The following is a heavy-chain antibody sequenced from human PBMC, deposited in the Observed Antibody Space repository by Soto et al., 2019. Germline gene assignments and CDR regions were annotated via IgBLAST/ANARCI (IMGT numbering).Heavy chain of an antibody. CDR1: GYTFTSYG. J-gene: IGHJ4*02. V-gene: IGHV1-18*01. D-gene: IGHD3-22*01. CDR3: AREGPTFDSSGYYPYDY. CDR2: ISAYNGNT. Sequence: ASVKVSCKASGYTFTSYGISWVRQAPGQGLEWMGWISAYNGNTNYAQKLQGRVTMTTDTSTSTAYMELRSLRSDDTAVYYCAREGPTFDSSGYYPYDYWGKGTLVTVSS.